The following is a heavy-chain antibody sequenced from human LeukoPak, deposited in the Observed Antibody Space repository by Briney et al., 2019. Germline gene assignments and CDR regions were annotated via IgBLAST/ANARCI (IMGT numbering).Heavy chain of an antibody. CDR3: ARGNGELDY. CDR1: GGSISSYY. J-gene: IGHJ4*02. Sequence: PSETLSLTCTVSGGSISSYYWSWIRQPPGKGLEWIGYIYYSGSTNYNPSLKSRVTISVDTSKNQFSLKLSSVTAADTAVYYCARGNGELDYWGQGTLVTVSS. V-gene: IGHV4-59*01. D-gene: IGHD1-26*01. CDR2: IYYSGST.